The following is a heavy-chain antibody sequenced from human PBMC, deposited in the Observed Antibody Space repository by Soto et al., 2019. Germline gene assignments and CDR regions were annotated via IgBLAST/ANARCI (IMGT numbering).Heavy chain of an antibody. J-gene: IGHJ5*02. CDR1: GGSTSSGGYY. V-gene: IGHV4-31*03. CDR3: ARDAALKWFDP. Sequence: QVQLQESGPRLVKPSQTLSLTCTVSGGSTSSGGYYWSWIRQYPGKGLGWIGFVYYSGSTYYNPSLKSRVIISVDTSKKQFSLKLSSVTAADTAVYYCARDAALKWFDPWGQGTLVTVSS. CDR2: VYYSGST. D-gene: IGHD2-15*01.